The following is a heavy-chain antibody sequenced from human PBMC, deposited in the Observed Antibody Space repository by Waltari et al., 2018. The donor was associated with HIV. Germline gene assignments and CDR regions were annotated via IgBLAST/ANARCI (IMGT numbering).Heavy chain of an antibody. CDR3: ASPYSSGWGGNY. J-gene: IGHJ4*02. D-gene: IGHD6-19*01. V-gene: IGHV3-74*01. Sequence: EVQLVESGGGLVQPGGSLRLSCAASGFTFSSYWMHWVRQAPGKGLVWVARCNRDGSSTSYADSVKGRFTISRDNAKNTLYLQMNSLRAEDTAVYYCASPYSSGWGGNYWGQGTLVTVSS. CDR2: CNRDGSST. CDR1: GFTFSSYW.